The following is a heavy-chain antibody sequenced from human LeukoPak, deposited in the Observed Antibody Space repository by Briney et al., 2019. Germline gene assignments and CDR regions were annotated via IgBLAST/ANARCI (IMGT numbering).Heavy chain of an antibody. D-gene: IGHD5-12*01. CDR3: ARRRLGGRLRFGLDY. CDR1: GGSISSSSYY. V-gene: IGHV4-39*07. CDR2: INHSGST. J-gene: IGHJ4*02. Sequence: SETLSLTCTVSGGSISSSSYYWSWIRQPPGKGLEWIGEINHSGSTNYNPSLKSRVTISVDTSKNQFSLKLSSVTAADTAVYYCARRRLGGRLRFGLDYWGQGTLVTVSS.